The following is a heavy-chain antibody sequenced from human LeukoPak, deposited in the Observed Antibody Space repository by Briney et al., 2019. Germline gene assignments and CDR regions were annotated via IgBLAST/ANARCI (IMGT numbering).Heavy chain of an antibody. CDR2: INAGNGHT. CDR1: GYTFTNYA. Sequence: ASVKVSCKASGYTFTNYAMQWVRQAPGQRLEWMGWINAGNGHTRYSQRFQGRVTITRDTSASTVYMEVTSLRFEDTAVYYCARGIWSRTVSSYYFDCWGQGTLATVSS. J-gene: IGHJ4*02. D-gene: IGHD3-3*01. V-gene: IGHV1-3*01. CDR3: ARGIWSRTVSSYYFDC.